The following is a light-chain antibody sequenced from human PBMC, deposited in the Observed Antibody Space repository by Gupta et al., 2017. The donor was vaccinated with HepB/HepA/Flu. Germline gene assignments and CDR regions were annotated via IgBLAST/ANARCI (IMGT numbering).Light chain of an antibody. CDR2: AAS. V-gene: IGKV1-39*01. CDR1: QTINNY. J-gene: IGKJ4*01. Sequence: DIQMTQSPSSLSASVGDRVTITCRASQTINNYLNWYQQKRGKAPKLLIYAASNLQSGVPTRFSGRGSGTDFTLTISSLQPEDFATYYGQQAYGTSFGGGTKVEIK. CDR3: QQAYGTS.